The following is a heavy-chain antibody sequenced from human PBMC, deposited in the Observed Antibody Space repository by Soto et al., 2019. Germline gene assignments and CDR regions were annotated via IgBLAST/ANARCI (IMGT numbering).Heavy chain of an antibody. Sequence: PSETLSLTCTVSGGSISSYYWSWIRQPPGKGLEWIGYISYSGSTNYNPSLKSRVTISVDTSKNQFSLKLSSVTAADTAVYYCARAALRWTASWGQGTLVTVSS. J-gene: IGHJ5*02. D-gene: IGHD4-17*01. CDR1: GGSISSYY. V-gene: IGHV4-59*12. CDR3: ARAALRWTAS. CDR2: ISYSGST.